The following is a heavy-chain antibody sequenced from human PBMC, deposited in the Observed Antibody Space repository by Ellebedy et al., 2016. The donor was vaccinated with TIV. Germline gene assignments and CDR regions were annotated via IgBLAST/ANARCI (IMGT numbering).Heavy chain of an antibody. Sequence: GESLKISCAASGFTFSSSWVHWVRQAPGKGLEWVGRARSKVARYSTEHAASVKGRFTNSRDDSKNTIELQMNSLKTEDTAVYYCVRVGRWLQYFDYWGQGILVTVSS. CDR1: GFTFSSSW. CDR3: VRVGRWLQYFDY. J-gene: IGHJ4*02. D-gene: IGHD5-24*01. V-gene: IGHV3-72*01. CDR2: ARSKVARYST.